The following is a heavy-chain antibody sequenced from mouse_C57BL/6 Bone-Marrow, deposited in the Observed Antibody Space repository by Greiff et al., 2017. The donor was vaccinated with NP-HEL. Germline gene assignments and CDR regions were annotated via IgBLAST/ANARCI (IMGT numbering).Heavy chain of an antibody. D-gene: IGHD1-1*02. CDR3: ARRGLLWYLDY. J-gene: IGHJ4*01. V-gene: IGHV5-9*01. CDR2: ISGGGGNT. Sequence: EVQLVESGGGLVKPGGSLKLSCAASGFTFSSYSMSWVRQTPEKRLEWVATISGGGGNTYYPDSVKGRFTISRDNAKNTLYLQMSSLRSEDTALYYCARRGLLWYLDYWGQGTSVTVSS. CDR1: GFTFSSYS.